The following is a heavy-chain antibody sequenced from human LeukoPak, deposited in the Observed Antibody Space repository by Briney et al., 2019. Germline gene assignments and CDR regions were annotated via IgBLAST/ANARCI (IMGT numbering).Heavy chain of an antibody. CDR3: AREYGSREQFDY. CDR2: ISYDGSNK. Sequence: GGSLRLSCAASGFTFSSYAMHWVRQAPGKGLEWVAVISYDGSNKYYADSVKGRFTISRENSKNTLYLQMNSLRAEDTAVYYCAREYGSREQFDYWGQGTLVTVSS. D-gene: IGHD1-26*01. CDR1: GFTFSSYA. J-gene: IGHJ4*02. V-gene: IGHV3-30*01.